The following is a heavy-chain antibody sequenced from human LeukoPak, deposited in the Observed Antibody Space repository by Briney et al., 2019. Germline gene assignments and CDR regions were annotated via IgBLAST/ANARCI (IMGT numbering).Heavy chain of an antibody. J-gene: IGHJ4*02. V-gene: IGHV3-23*01. Sequence: GGSLRLSCAASGFTFSSYAMSWVRQAPGKGLEWVSAISGSGGSTYYADSVKGRFTISSDNSKNTLYLQMNSLRAEDTAVYYCAKAGGDYDRGFDYWGQGTLVTVSS. D-gene: IGHD4-17*01. CDR1: GFTFSSYA. CDR3: AKAGGDYDRGFDY. CDR2: ISGSGGST.